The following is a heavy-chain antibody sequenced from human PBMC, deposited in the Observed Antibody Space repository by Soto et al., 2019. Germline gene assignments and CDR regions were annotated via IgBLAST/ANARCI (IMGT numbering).Heavy chain of an antibody. CDR1: GGSISSYY. CDR3: ARHDRVWNYQVWFDP. J-gene: IGHJ5*02. Sequence: SETLSLTCTVSGGSISSYYWSWIRQPPGKGLEWIGYIYYSGSTNYNPSLKSRVTISVDTSKNQFSLKLSSVTAADTAVYYCARHDRVWNYQVWFDPWGQGTLVTVSA. D-gene: IGHD1-7*01. CDR2: IYYSGST. V-gene: IGHV4-59*08.